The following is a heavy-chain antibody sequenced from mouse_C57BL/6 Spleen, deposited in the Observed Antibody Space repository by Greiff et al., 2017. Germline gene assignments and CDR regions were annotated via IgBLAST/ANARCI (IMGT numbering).Heavy chain of an antibody. CDR1: GYSFTDYY. J-gene: IGHJ3*01. CDR3: ARGYCYDCGSFAY. CDR2: IYPDCGTT. Sequence: VQLQQSGPELVKPGASVKISCKASGYSFTDYYMNWVKQSPGKRLEWIGVIYPDCGTTSYNQKFKGKATMTVDQSSSTAYMQLNSLTSEDSAVYYCARGYCYDCGSFAYWGQGTLVTVSA. V-gene: IGHV1-39*01. D-gene: IGHD1-1*01.